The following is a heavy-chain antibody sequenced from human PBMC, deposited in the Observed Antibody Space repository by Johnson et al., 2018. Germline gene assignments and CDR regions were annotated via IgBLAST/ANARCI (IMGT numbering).Heavy chain of an antibody. J-gene: IGHJ3*02. D-gene: IGHD1-26*01. CDR2: ISYDGSNK. Sequence: QVQLVESGGGVVQPGRSLRLSCAASGFTFSSYAMHWVRQAPGKGLEWVAVISYDGSNKYYADSVKVRFPISRDNSKTTLYLQMNSLRAEDTAVYYGTRHRSGTGEAFDIWGQGTMVTVSS. CDR3: TRHRSGTGEAFDI. CDR1: GFTFSSYA. V-gene: IGHV3-30-3*01.